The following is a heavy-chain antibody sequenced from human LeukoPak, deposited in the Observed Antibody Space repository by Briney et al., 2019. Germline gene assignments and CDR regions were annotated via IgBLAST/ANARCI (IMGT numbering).Heavy chain of an antibody. CDR2: ISSSGSTI. V-gene: IGHV3-48*03. CDR3: ARVHYNTAMVDIDY. CDR1: RFTLSSYE. D-gene: IGHD5-18*01. J-gene: IGHJ4*02. Sequence: GGSLRLSCAASRFTLSSYEMHWVRQAPGRGLKWISYISSSGSTIHSAHSVKGRFTISRDNDKNSLYLQMNSLRAEDTAVYYCARVHYNTAMVDIDYWGQGTLVTVSS.